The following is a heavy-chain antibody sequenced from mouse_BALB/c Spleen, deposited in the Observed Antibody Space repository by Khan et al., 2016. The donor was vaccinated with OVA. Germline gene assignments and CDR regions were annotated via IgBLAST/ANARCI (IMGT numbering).Heavy chain of an antibody. Sequence: QVQLQQSGAELARPGASVKMSCKASGYTFTSNTMHWVKQRPGQGLEWIGYINPRSGYYIYNQKFKDKVTLTADISSSTAYMQLSSLTSDDSAVYYCARRTTGYAMDYWGQGTSVTVSS. D-gene: IGHD2-14*01. CDR1: GYTFTSNT. CDR3: ARRTTGYAMDY. V-gene: IGHV1-4*01. CDR2: INPRSGYY. J-gene: IGHJ4*01.